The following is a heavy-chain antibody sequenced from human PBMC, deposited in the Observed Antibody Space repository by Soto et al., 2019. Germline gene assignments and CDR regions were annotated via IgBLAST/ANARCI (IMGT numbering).Heavy chain of an antibody. V-gene: IGHV4-31*03. CDR2: IYCSGST. Sequence: SLVPACTVSGAPTCGGDYYWPSTPQHTGKGLEWIGYIYCSGSTYYSPSLKSRVTVSVDTAKNQCSLKLSSVTAADTAVYYCARVLRRYSYGYFDYWGQGSLVTVSS. CDR1: GAPTCGGDYY. D-gene: IGHD5-18*01. CDR3: ARVLRRYSYGYFDY. J-gene: IGHJ4*02.